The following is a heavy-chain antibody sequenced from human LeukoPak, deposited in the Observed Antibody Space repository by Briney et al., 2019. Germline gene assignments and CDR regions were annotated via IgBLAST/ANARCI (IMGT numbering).Heavy chain of an antibody. Sequence: GGSLRLSCAASGFTFTSYSMNWVRQAPGKGLEWVSTISGGGGSTYYADSVKGRFTISRDNSKNTLYLQMNSLRAEDTAVYYCARETFGEFAYYFDYWGQGTLVTVSS. J-gene: IGHJ4*02. V-gene: IGHV3-23*01. CDR1: GFTFTSYS. CDR3: ARETFGEFAYYFDY. D-gene: IGHD3-10*01. CDR2: ISGGGGST.